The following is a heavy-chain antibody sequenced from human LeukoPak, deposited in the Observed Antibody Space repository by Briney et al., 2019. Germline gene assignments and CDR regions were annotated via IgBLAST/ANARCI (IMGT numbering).Heavy chain of an antibody. D-gene: IGHD1-26*01. V-gene: IGHV3-23*01. CDR1: GFTFSSYA. Sequence: GGSLRLSCAASGFTFSSYAMSWVRQAPGKGLEWVSALSTSGGSTYYADSVKGRFTISRDDSKNTLYLQMDSLRAEDTAVYYCAKAASPTTRYFDYWGQGTLVTVSS. J-gene: IGHJ4*02. CDR2: LSTSGGST. CDR3: AKAASPTTRYFDY.